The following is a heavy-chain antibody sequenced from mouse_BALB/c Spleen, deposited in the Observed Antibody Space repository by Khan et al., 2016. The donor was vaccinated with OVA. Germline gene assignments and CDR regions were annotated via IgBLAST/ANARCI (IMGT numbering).Heavy chain of an antibody. CDR1: GYSITSGYG. D-gene: IGHD1-2*01. V-gene: IGHV3-2*02. CDR2: ISYSGST. CDR3: ARTARIKY. Sequence: EVQLQESGPGLVKPSQSLSLTCTVTGYSITSGYGWNWIRQFPGNKLEWMGYISYSGSTNYNQSFKSRISLTRDKSKNQFFLQLNSVTTEDTATYYCARTARIKYWGQGTTLTVSS. J-gene: IGHJ2*01.